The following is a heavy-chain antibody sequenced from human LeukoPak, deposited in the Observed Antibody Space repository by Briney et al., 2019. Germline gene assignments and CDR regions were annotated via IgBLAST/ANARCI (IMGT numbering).Heavy chain of an antibody. J-gene: IGHJ4*02. Sequence: SETLSLTCTVSGGSISSYYWSWIRQPAGKGLEWIGRIHSSGSSNYNPSLESRVTMSVDTSKNQFTLRLTSVTAADTAVYFCTAEKNGSPHYWGQGTQVTISS. V-gene: IGHV4-4*07. D-gene: IGHD2-8*01. CDR3: TAEKNGSPHY. CDR2: IHSSGSS. CDR1: GGSISSYY.